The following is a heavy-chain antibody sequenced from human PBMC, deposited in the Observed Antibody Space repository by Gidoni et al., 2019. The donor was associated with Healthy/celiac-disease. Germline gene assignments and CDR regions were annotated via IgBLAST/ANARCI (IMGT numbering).Heavy chain of an antibody. CDR2: ISYDGSNK. CDR1: GFTFSSYG. Sequence: QVQLVESGGGVVQPGRSLRLSCAASGFTFSSYGMHWVRQAPGKGLEWVAVISYDGSNKYYADSVKGRFTISRDNSKNTLYLQMNSLRAEDTAVYYCAKVVVTHSDGPDEDFDYWGQGTLVTVSS. J-gene: IGHJ4*02. CDR3: AKVVVTHSDGPDEDFDY. D-gene: IGHD2-21*02. V-gene: IGHV3-30*18.